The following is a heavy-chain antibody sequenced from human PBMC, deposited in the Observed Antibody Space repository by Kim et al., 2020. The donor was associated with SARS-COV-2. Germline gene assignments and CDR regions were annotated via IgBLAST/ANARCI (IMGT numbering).Heavy chain of an antibody. Sequence: GGSLRLSCAASAFTFRRYAMNWVRQAPGKGLEWVSGISGNSGNIYYADSVKGRFTISRDNSKNTLYLHMNSLTVEDTALYYCAKAGDNWNDVNAGQYHFDCWGQGTLVTVYS. D-gene: IGHD1-20*01. CDR1: AFTFRRYA. V-gene: IGHV3-23*01. CDR2: ISGNSGNI. J-gene: IGHJ4*02. CDR3: AKAGDNWNDVNAGQYHFDC.